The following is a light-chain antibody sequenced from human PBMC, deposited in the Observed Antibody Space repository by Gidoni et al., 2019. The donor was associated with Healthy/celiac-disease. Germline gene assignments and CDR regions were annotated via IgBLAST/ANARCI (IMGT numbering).Light chain of an antibody. Sequence: ELVLTQSPGTLSLSPGERATLSCRASQSVSSSYLAWYQQNPGQSPRLLIYGASSRATGSPDRFSGSGSGKDFTLTISRLEPEDFAVYYCQQYGSSAYTFGQGTKLEIK. CDR1: QSVSSSY. CDR3: QQYGSSAYT. CDR2: GAS. J-gene: IGKJ2*01. V-gene: IGKV3-20*01.